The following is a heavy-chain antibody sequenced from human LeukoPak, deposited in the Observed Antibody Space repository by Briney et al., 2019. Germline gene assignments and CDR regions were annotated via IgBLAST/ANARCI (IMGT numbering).Heavy chain of an antibody. CDR3: AAYYDSSGSPPDY. V-gene: IGHV3-23*01. J-gene: IGHJ4*02. D-gene: IGHD3-22*01. CDR2: ISGSGGST. Sequence: GGSLRLSCAASGFTFSSYAMSWLRQAPGKGLEGVSAISGSGGSTYYADSVKRQFTISRDNSKNTLYLQMSSLRAEDTAVYYCAAYYDSSGSPPDYWGQGTLVTVSS. CDR1: GFTFSSYA.